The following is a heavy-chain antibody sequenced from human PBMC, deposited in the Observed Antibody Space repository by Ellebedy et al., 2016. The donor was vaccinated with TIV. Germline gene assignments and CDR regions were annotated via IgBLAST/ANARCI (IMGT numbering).Heavy chain of an antibody. CDR3: ARDRSIMVRGSIMGYYYGMDV. Sequence: PGGPLRLSCEASGFTFSSYGIHWVRQAPGKGLEWVALIWYDGSEKYYPDSVKGRFAISRDNSTNTVYLQLNNLRAEDTAVYYCARDRSIMVRGSIMGYYYGMDVWGQGTTVTVSS. CDR2: IWYDGSEK. D-gene: IGHD3-10*01. J-gene: IGHJ6*02. V-gene: IGHV3-33*01. CDR1: GFTFSSYG.